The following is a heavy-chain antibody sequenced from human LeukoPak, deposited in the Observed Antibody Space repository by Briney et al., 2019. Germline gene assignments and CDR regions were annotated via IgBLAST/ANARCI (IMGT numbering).Heavy chain of an antibody. D-gene: IGHD2-2*02. J-gene: IGHJ3*01. Sequence: PSETLSLTCTVSGGSISSGGHYWSWIRQYPGKGLEWIGYIHYSGSTYYNPSLKSRVTISVDTSNNQFSLKLSSVTAADTAVYYCARDYNAFDFWGQGTMVTVSS. CDR2: IHYSGST. CDR3: ARDYNAFDF. CDR1: GGSISSGGHY. V-gene: IGHV4-31*03.